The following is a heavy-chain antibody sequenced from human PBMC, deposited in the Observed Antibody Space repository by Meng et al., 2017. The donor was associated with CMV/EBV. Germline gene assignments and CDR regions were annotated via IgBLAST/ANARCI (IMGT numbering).Heavy chain of an antibody. J-gene: IGHJ4*02. CDR1: GGSISSSSYY. CDR3: ARDLRGVIDY. CDR2: IYYSGST. D-gene: IGHD3-10*01. Sequence: GSLRPSCTVSGGSISSSSYYWGWIRQPPGKGLEWIGSIYYSGSTYYNPSLKSRVTISVDTSKNQFSLKLSSVTAADTAVYYCARDLRGVIDYWGQGTLVTVSS. V-gene: IGHV4-39*07.